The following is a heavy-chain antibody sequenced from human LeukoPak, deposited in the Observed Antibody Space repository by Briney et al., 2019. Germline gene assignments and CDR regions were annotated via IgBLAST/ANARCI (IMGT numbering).Heavy chain of an antibody. CDR2: ISYDGSNK. Sequence: PGRSLRLSCAASGFTFSDYGMHWVRQAPGKGLEWVAVISYDGSNKYYADSVKGRFTISRDNAKNSLYLQMNSLRAEDTAVYYCQVVAAFVFGDYWGQGTLVTVSS. CDR1: GFTFSDYG. D-gene: IGHD2-15*01. CDR3: QVVAAFVFGDY. J-gene: IGHJ4*02. V-gene: IGHV3-30*03.